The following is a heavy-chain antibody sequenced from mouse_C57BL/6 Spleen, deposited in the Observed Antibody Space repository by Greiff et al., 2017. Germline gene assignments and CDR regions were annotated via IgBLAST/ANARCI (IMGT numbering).Heavy chain of an antibody. J-gene: IGHJ3*01. CDR2: ISYDGSN. D-gene: IGHD1-1*01. CDR1: GYSITSGYY. Sequence: EVKLQESGPGLVKPSQSLSLTCSVTGYSITSGYYWNWIRQFPGNKLEWMGYISYDGSNNYNPSLKNRISITRDTSKNQFFLKLNSVTTEDTATYYCARARYYGSSYEFAYWGQGTLVTVSA. CDR3: ARARYYGSSYEFAY. V-gene: IGHV3-6*01.